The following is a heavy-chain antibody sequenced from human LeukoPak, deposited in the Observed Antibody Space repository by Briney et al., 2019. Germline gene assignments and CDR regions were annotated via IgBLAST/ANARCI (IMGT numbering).Heavy chain of an antibody. CDR2: IRYDGSIK. D-gene: IGHD2-15*01. Sequence: PGGSLRLSCAASGFTLSSYGMHWVRQAPGKGLEWVTFIRYDGSIKYYADSVKGRFTISRDQTKNTLYLQMNSLRPEDTAVYYCARVGVVSPSHYMDVWGKGATVTVSS. CDR3: ARVGVVSPSHYMDV. V-gene: IGHV3-30*02. CDR1: GFTLSSYG. J-gene: IGHJ6*04.